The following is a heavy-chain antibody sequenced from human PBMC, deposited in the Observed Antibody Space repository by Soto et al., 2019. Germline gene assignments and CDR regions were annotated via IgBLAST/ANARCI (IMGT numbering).Heavy chain of an antibody. CDR1: GGSISSYY. CDR2: VYYSGST. Sequence: QVQLQESGPGLVKPSETLSLTCTVSGGSISSYYWSWIRQPPGKGLEWIGYVYYSGSTNYNPSPKRRLTTSVETSKNNFSLKQRSATAADTAVDYCARVWGGAFDIWGQGTMVTVSS. D-gene: IGHD3-10*01. V-gene: IGHV4-59*01. CDR3: ARVWGGAFDI. J-gene: IGHJ3*02.